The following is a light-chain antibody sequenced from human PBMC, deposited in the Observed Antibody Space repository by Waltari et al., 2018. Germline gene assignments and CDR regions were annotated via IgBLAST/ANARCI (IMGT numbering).Light chain of an antibody. J-gene: IGKJ3*01. CDR1: QSISSY. V-gene: IGKV3-11*01. CDR2: DAS. CDR3: QQRSKSFT. Sequence: EIVLKQSPATLSLSPGDRATLSCRASQSISSYLAWYQQKPGQAPRLIIYDASTRATGIPARFSGSGSVTDFTLTISSLEPEDFAIYYCQQRSKSFTFGPGTKVDIK.